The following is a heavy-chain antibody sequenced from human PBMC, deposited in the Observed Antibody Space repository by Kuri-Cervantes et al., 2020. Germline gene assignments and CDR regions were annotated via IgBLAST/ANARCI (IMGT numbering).Heavy chain of an antibody. J-gene: IGHJ4*02. Sequence: GGSLRLSCAASGFTFDDYAMHWVRQAPGKGLEWVSGISWNSGSIGYADSVKGRFTISRDNAKNSLYLQMNSLRAEDTAVYYCAKDIGAVAGTFDYWGQGTLVTVSS. D-gene: IGHD6-19*01. CDR1: GFTFDDYA. CDR2: ISWNSGSI. V-gene: IGHV3-9*01. CDR3: AKDIGAVAGTFDY.